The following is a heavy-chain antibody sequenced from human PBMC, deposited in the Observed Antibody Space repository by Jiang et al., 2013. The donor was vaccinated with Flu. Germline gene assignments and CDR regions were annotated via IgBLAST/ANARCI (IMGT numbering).Heavy chain of an antibody. V-gene: IGHV3-33*06. CDR3: AKLGDYFDSSGYFDY. J-gene: IGHJ4*02. CDR1: GFTFSDFG. CDR2: ILYDGSKT. Sequence: GGVVLPGRSLRLSCAASGFTFSDFGVHWVRQAPGKGLEWVAAILYDGSKTYYAESVKGRFTISRDNSKNTLYLQMNSLRAEDTAVYYCAKLGDYFDSSGYFDYWGQGILVTVSS. D-gene: IGHD3-22*01.